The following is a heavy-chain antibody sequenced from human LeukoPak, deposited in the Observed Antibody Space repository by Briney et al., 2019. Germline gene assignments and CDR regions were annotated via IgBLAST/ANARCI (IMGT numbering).Heavy chain of an antibody. V-gene: IGHV3-33*01. CDR2: IWYDGSNK. J-gene: IGHJ4*02. Sequence: GGSLRLSCAASGFTFSSYGMHWVRQAPGKGLEWVAVIWYDGSNKYYADSVKGRFTISRDNSKNTLYLQMNSLRAEDTAVYYCARPGLAYCGGDCYSSDGYYFDYWGQGTLVTVSS. D-gene: IGHD2-21*01. CDR3: ARPGLAYCGGDCYSSDGYYFDY. CDR1: GFTFSSYG.